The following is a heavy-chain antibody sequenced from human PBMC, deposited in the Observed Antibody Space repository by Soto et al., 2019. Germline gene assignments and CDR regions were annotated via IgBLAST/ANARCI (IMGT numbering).Heavy chain of an antibody. CDR1: GGTFSSYA. CDR3: AAYSSSWFGVNWFDP. J-gene: IGHJ5*02. D-gene: IGHD6-13*01. V-gene: IGHV1-69*13. Sequence: ASVKVSCKAPGGTFSSYAISWVRQAPGQGLEWMGGIIPIFGTANYAQKFQGRVTITADESTSTAYMELRSLRSDDTAVYYCAAYSSSWFGVNWFDPWGQGTLVTVSS. CDR2: IIPIFGTA.